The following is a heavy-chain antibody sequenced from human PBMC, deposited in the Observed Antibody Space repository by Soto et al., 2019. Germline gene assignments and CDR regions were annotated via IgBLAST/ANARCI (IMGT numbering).Heavy chain of an antibody. CDR1: GFTFGDYA. CDR3: TRGGVLRFFSLNNWFDP. Sequence: SLRLSCTASGFTFGDYAMSWFRQAPGKGLEWVGFIRSKAYGGTTEYAASVKGRFTISRDDSKSIAYLQMNSLKTEDTAVYYCTRGGVLRFFSLNNWFDPWGQGTLVTVSS. J-gene: IGHJ5*02. D-gene: IGHD3-3*01. V-gene: IGHV3-49*03. CDR2: IRSKAYGGTT.